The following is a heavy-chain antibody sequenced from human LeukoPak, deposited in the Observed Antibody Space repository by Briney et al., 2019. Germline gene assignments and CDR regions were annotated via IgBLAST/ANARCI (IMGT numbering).Heavy chain of an antibody. D-gene: IGHD1-26*01. CDR1: GYTFNNFG. V-gene: IGHV1-18*01. J-gene: IGHJ5*02. Sequence: ASVKVSCKTSGYTFNNFGITWVRQAPGQGLEWMGWISGYNGNTKYAQSLQGRVTMTTDTSTSTAHMELRSLRSDDTAVYYCAREVRSRGSYGWFDPWGQGTLVTVSS. CDR2: ISGYNGNT. CDR3: AREVRSRGSYGWFDP.